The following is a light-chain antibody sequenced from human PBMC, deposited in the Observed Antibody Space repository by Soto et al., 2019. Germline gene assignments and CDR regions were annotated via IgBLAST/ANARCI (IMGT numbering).Light chain of an antibody. J-gene: IGLJ2*01. CDR3: CSYAGSITLVVV. V-gene: IGLV2-23*01. CDR1: SSDVGSYNL. Sequence: QSALTQPASVSGSPGQSITISCTGTSSDVGSYNLVSWYQQHPGKAPKLMIYEGSKRPSGVSHRLSGSKSANTASLTISGLQAEDEADYYCCSYAGSITLVVVFGLGTNLTVL. CDR2: EGS.